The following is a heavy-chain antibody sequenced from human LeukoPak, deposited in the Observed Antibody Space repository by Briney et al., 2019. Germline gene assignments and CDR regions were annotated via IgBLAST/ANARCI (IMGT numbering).Heavy chain of an antibody. J-gene: IGHJ4*02. Sequence: GGSLRLSCAASGFTFDDYAMHWVRQAPGKGLEWVSGISWNSGTIAYADSVKGRFTISRDNAKNSLYLQMNSLRAEDTAVYYCAKSTTVTGDGYYFDYWGQGTLVTVSS. CDR3: AKSTTVTGDGYYFDY. V-gene: IGHV3-9*01. CDR1: GFTFDDYA. D-gene: IGHD4-17*01. CDR2: ISWNSGTI.